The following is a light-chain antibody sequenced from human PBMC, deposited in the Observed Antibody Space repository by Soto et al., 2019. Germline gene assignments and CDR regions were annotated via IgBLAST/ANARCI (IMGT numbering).Light chain of an antibody. V-gene: IGLV2-14*01. CDR3: SSYTSSSTR. CDR1: SSDVGGYNY. Sequence: QSALTQPASVSGSPGRSITISCTGTSSDVGGYNYVSWYQQHPGKAPKLMIYEVSNRPSGVSNRFSGSKSGNTASLTISGLQAEDEADYYCSSYTSSSTRFGTGTKLTVL. J-gene: IGLJ1*01. CDR2: EVS.